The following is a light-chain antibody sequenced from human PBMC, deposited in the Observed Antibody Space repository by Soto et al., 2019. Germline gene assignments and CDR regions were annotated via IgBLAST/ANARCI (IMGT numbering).Light chain of an antibody. CDR3: QQYGSSRLT. CDR1: QSVSSSY. V-gene: IGKV3-20*01. Sequence: EIVLTQSPGTLSLSPGERATLSCRASQSVSSSYLAWYQQKPGQAPRLLIYGASSRATGIPDRFSGSGSGXXXXXXIXXXEPEDFAVYYCQQYGSSRLTFGGGTKVEIK. J-gene: IGKJ4*01. CDR2: GAS.